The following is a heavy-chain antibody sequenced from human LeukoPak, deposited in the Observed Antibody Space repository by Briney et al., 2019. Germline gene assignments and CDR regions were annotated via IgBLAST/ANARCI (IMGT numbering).Heavy chain of an antibody. Sequence: PGGSLRLSCAASGFTFSSHEMNWVRQAPGKGLEWVSYISNSGSSIYYADSVKGRFTISRDNAKKSLYLQMNSLRAEDTAVYYCARAGYYFDYWGQGTLVTVSS. CDR3: ARAGYYFDY. V-gene: IGHV3-48*03. CDR1: GFTFSSHE. J-gene: IGHJ4*02. CDR2: ISNSGSSI.